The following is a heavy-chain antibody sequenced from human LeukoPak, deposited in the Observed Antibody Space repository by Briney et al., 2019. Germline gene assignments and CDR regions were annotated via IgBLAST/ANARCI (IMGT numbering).Heavy chain of an antibody. D-gene: IGHD2-21*01. CDR2: IGTSGANT. CDR3: AKKSGDHFHFDF. V-gene: IGHV3-23*01. Sequence: GPLRLSCAASGFTFNNYGMGWVRQTPGKGLEWVATIGTSGANTYHADSVKGRFTISRDNSKSTLYLQMNSLRAEDTAVYHCAKKSGDHFHFDFWGQGTLVTVSS. J-gene: IGHJ4*02. CDR1: GFTFNNYG.